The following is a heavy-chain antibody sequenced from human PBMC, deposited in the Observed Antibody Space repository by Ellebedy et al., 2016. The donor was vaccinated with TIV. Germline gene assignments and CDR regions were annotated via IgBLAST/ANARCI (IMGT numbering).Heavy chain of an antibody. J-gene: IGHJ4*02. CDR3: VRAPRGQYYFDY. V-gene: IGHV3-23*01. Sequence: GESLKISXAASGFTFASYTMSWVRQAPGKGLELVSGISGSGGSTYYADSVKGRFTISRDNSKNTLYLEMNSLRAEDTAVYYCVRAPRGQYYFDYWGQGTLVTVSS. CDR2: ISGSGGST. CDR1: GFTFASYT. D-gene: IGHD5-12*01.